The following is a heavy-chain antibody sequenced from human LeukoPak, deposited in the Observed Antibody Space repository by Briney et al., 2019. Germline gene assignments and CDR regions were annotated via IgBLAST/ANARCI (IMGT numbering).Heavy chain of an antibody. V-gene: IGHV4-59*11. D-gene: IGHD6-13*01. J-gene: IGHJ5*02. Sequence: NPSETLSLTCTVSGGSISRHYWSWIRQPPGKGLELIGYIYYSGSTSYNPSLRSRVTMSVDTSKNQFSLKLSSVTAADTAVYYCARVEAVAGTSWFDPWGQGTLVTASS. CDR3: ARVEAVAGTSWFDP. CDR1: GGSISRHY. CDR2: IYYSGST.